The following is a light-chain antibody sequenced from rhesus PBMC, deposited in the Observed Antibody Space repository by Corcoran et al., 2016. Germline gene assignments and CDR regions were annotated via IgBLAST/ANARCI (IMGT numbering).Light chain of an antibody. CDR3: LQTSNWPLT. J-gene: IGKJ4*01. V-gene: IGKV3-24*03. Sequence: EIVMTQSPATLALSPGERATLSCRASQSISTYLAWYQQKPGQAPRLLIHGASIRATGIADRFSGSGSGTEFTLTISSLEPEDVGIYFCLQTSNWPLTFGGGTKVEIK. CDR1: QSISTY. CDR2: GAS.